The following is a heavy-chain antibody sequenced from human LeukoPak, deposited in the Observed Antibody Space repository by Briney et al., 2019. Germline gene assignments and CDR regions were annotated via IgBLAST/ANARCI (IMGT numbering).Heavy chain of an antibody. D-gene: IGHD1-7*01. Sequence: ASVKVSCKASGYTFTGYYMLWVRQAPGQGLEWMGRINPNSGGTNYAQKFQGRVTMTRDTSISTAYMELSRLRSDDTAVYYCARLPRNYRAPDYWGQGTLVTVSS. CDR1: GYTFTGYY. CDR2: INPNSGGT. V-gene: IGHV1-2*06. J-gene: IGHJ4*02. CDR3: ARLPRNYRAPDY.